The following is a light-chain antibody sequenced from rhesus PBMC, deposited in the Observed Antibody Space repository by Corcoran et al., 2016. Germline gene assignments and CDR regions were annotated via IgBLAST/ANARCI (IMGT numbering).Light chain of an antibody. J-gene: IGKJ1*01. CDR1: QGISNW. V-gene: IGKV1-69*01. CDR2: RAS. Sequence: DIQMTQSPSSLPASVGDRVSIPCRASQGISNWSAWYQQKPGKAPMLLVYRASNLETGVPSRFSGSGSRTDFTLTLSSLQPEDIATYYCQQHDNSPRTFGQGTKVEIK. CDR3: QQHDNSPRT.